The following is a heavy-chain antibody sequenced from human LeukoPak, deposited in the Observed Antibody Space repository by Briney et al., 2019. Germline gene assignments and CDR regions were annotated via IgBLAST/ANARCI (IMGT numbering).Heavy chain of an antibody. CDR2: INHSGST. CDR3: ARFSKDYDSSGYYLSAYYFDY. D-gene: IGHD3-22*01. CDR1: GGSFSGYY. J-gene: IGHJ4*02. Sequence: SETLSLTCAVYGGSFSGYYWSWIRQPPGKGLEWIGEINHSGSTNYNPSLKSRVTISVDTSKNQFSLKLSSVTAADTAVYYCARFSKDYDSSGYYLSAYYFDYWSQGTLVTVSS. V-gene: IGHV4-34*01.